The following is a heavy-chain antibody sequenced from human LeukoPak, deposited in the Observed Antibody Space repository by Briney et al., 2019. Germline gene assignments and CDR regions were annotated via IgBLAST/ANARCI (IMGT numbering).Heavy chain of an antibody. CDR1: GYTFTSYD. D-gene: IGHD2-15*01. Sequence: ASVKVSCKASGYTFTSYDINWVRQATGQGLEWMGWMNPNSGNTGYAQKFQGRVTITRNTSISTAYMELSSLRSEDTAVYYCARGAYYSYCSGGSCYSGWFDPWGQGTLVTVSS. J-gene: IGHJ5*02. CDR3: ARGAYYSYCSGGSCYSGWFDP. CDR2: MNPNSGNT. V-gene: IGHV1-8*03.